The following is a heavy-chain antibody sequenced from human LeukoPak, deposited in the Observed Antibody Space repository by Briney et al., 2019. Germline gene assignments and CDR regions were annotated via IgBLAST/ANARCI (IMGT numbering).Heavy chain of an antibody. J-gene: IGHJ5*02. D-gene: IGHD2-2*01. CDR1: GGSFSGYY. V-gene: IGHV4-34*01. CDR3: ARRKRSGCSSTSCLLNWFDP. Sequence: SETLSLTCAVYGGSFSGYYWSWIRQPPGKGLEWIGEINHSGSTNYNPSLKSRGTISVDTSKNQFSLKLSSVTAADTAVYYCARRKRSGCSSTSCLLNWFDPWGQGTLVTVSS. CDR2: INHSGST.